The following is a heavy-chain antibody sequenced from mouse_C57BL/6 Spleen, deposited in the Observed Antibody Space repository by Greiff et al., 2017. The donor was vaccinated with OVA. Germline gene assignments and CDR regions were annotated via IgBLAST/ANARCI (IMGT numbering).Heavy chain of an antibody. J-gene: IGHJ2*01. V-gene: IGHV3-6*01. CDR3: ALILGYDGRYYFGY. Sequence: EVKLMESGPGLVKPSQSLSLTCSVTGYSITSGYYWNWIRQFPGNKLEWMGYISYDGSNNYNPSLKNRISITRDTPKNQFFLKLSSVTTEDTATYYCALILGYDGRYYFGYWGQGTTLTVAS. CDR2: ISYDGSN. D-gene: IGHD2-2*01. CDR1: GYSITSGYY.